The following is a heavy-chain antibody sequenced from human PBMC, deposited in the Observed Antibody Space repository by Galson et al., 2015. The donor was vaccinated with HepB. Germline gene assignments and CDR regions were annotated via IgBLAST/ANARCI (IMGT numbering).Heavy chain of an antibody. CDR1: GFTFTNAW. J-gene: IGHJ5*02. V-gene: IGHV3-15*01. CDR3: TTESHGSLNR. Sequence: SLRLSCAASGFTFTNAWMSWVRQAPGKGLEWVGRIKSKADGGTTDCAAPVKGRFTISRDDSKNTLYLQMNSLETEDAGIYYCTTESHGSLNRWGQGTLVTVSS. CDR2: IKSKADGGTT. D-gene: IGHD1-26*01.